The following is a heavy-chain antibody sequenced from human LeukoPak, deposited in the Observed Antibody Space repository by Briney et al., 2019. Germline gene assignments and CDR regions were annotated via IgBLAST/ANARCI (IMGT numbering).Heavy chain of an antibody. CDR2: IRYDGGNK. CDR1: GFTFSSYG. D-gene: IGHD3-10*01. CDR3: AKVRGYYYYYYMDV. V-gene: IGHV3-30*02. J-gene: IGHJ6*03. Sequence: GESLRLSCAASGFTFSSYGMHWVRQAPGKGLEWVAFIRYDGGNKYYADSVKGRFTISRDNSKNTLYLQMNSLRAEDTAVYYCAKVRGYYYYYYMDVWGKGTTVTISS.